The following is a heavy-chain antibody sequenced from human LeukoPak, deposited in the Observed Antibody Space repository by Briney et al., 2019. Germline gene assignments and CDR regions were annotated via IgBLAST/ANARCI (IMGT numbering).Heavy chain of an antibody. Sequence: SETLSLTCTVSGGFISSSSYYWGWIRQPPGKGLEWIGSIYYSGSTYYNPSLKSRVTISVDTSKNQFSLKLTSVSAADTAVYYCARGSGYSYGYPFDYWGQGTLVTVSS. CDR1: GGFISSSSYY. D-gene: IGHD5-18*01. V-gene: IGHV4-39*07. CDR2: IYYSGST. J-gene: IGHJ4*02. CDR3: ARGSGYSYGYPFDY.